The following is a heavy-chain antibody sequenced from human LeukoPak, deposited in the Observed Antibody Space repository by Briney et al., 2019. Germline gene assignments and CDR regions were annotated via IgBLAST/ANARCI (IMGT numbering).Heavy chain of an antibody. CDR2: ISCGGGST. CDR3: AKAPTSYLPLFYFGY. J-gene: IGHJ4*02. CDR1: SNYA. V-gene: IGHV3-23*01. D-gene: IGHD1-14*01. Sequence: GGSLRLSCAAFSNYATGWVRQAPGKGLEWVSVISCGGGSTFYADSVKGRSTVSRDDSKNTLYLQMISLRAEDTAVYYCAKAPTSYLPLFYFGYWGQGTLVTVSS.